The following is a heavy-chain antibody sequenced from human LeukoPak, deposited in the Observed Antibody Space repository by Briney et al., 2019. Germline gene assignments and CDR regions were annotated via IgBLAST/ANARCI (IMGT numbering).Heavy chain of an antibody. CDR3: ARDYYGLGSYPSR. Sequence: ASVKVSCKASGYTFTSYYMHWARQAPGQGLEWMGIINPSGGSTTYAQKFQGRVTMTRDTSTSTVYMELSSLRSEDTAVYYCARDYYGLGSYPSRWGQGTLVTVSS. V-gene: IGHV1-46*01. J-gene: IGHJ4*02. D-gene: IGHD3-10*01. CDR2: INPSGGST. CDR1: GYTFTSYY.